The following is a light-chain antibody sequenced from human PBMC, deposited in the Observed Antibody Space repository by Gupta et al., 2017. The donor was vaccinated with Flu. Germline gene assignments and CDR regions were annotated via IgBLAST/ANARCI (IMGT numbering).Light chain of an antibody. V-gene: IGLV2-14*01. CDR2: EVT. CDR3: ASDTSSATWV. CDR1: SSDIGGYNY. Sequence: SALTQPASVSGSPGQSITISCTGTSSDIGGYNYVSWYQQHPGKAPKLMFYEVTNRPAGVSNLFSGSEAGNTASLTISGPEGEGDADYYCASDTSSATWVFGGGTKLTVL. J-gene: IGLJ3*02.